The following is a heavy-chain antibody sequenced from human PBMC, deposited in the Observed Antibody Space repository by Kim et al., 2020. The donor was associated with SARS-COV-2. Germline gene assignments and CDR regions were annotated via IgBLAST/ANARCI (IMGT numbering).Heavy chain of an antibody. CDR1: GFNFNTAW. J-gene: IGHJ4*02. CDR2: IRNIIDGGTA. D-gene: IGHD1-26*01. V-gene: IGHV3-15*01. Sequence: GGSLRLSCAATGFNFNTAWMSWVRQAPGKGLEWIGRIRNIIDGGTADYAAPVKGRFTISRDDSKQTVYLQMNSLETADTAVYYCNRYSGSPGDYWGQGTLVTVSS. CDR3: NRYSGSPGDY.